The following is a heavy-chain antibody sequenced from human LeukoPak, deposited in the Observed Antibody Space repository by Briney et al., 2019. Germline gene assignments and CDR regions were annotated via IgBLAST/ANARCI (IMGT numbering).Heavy chain of an antibody. V-gene: IGHV3-7*01. J-gene: IGHJ4*02. D-gene: IGHD2/OR15-2a*01. CDR2: IKQDGNEK. CDR3: AKAPQGNTEDY. Sequence: PGGSLRLSCTASGFIFSNYWMSWVRQTPGKGLEWVANIKQDGNEKYHLDSVKGRFTVSRDNAKNSLYLQMNSLRAEDTAVYYCAKAPQGNTEDYWGQGTLVTVSS. CDR1: GFIFSNYW.